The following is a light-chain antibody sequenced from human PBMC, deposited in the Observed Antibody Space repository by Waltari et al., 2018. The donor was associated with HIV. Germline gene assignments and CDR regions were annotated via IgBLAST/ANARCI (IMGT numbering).Light chain of an antibody. V-gene: IGKV3-20*01. CDR1: QSVSSSY. CDR2: GAS. Sequence: ETVLTQSPGTLSLSPGERATLSCRASQSVSSSYLAWYQQKPGQAPRLLIYGASTRATGIPDRFSGSGSGTDFTLIINRLEPEDFAVFYCQQYSSSPWTFGQGTKVE. J-gene: IGKJ1*01. CDR3: QQYSSSPWT.